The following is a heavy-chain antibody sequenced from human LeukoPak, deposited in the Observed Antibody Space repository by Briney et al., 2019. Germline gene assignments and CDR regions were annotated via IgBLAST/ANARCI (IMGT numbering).Heavy chain of an antibody. CDR1: GGSISGYY. Sequence: SETLSLTCTVSGGSISGYYWSWIRQPPGKGLEWIGYIYTSGSTNYNPSLKSRVTISVDTSKNQFSLKLSSVTAADTAVYYCARRSDRGDAFDIWGQGTMVTVSS. J-gene: IGHJ3*02. V-gene: IGHV4-4*09. D-gene: IGHD3-10*01. CDR3: ARRSDRGDAFDI. CDR2: IYTSGST.